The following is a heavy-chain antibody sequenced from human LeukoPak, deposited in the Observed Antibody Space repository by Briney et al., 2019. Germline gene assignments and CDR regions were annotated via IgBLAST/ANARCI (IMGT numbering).Heavy chain of an antibody. D-gene: IGHD3-10*01. V-gene: IGHV4-39*07. CDR2: IYYSGST. Sequence: SETLSLTCTVSGDSISSSSYYWGWIRQPPGKGLEWIGSIYYSGSTYYNPSLKSRVTISVDTSKNQFSMKLSSVTAADTAVYYCARGAPSYYYGSGSYYKYYYYYMDVWGKGTTVTVSS. CDR1: GDSISSSSYY. CDR3: ARGAPSYYYGSGSYYKYYYYYMDV. J-gene: IGHJ6*03.